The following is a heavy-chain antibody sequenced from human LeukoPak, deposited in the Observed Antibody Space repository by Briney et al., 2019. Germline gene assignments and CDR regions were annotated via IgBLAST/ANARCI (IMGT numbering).Heavy chain of an antibody. CDR1: GGAISSYY. CDR3: ARAVGGIAAGDSYTWFDA. V-gene: IGHV4-59*01. D-gene: IGHD6-13*01. J-gene: IGHJ5*02. CDR2: IYYSGST. Sequence: SETLSLTCTVSGGAISSYYWSWIRQPPGKGLEWIGYIYYSGSTNYNPSLKSRVTISVDTSKNQFSLKLSSVTAADTAVYYCARAVGGIAAGDSYTWFDAWGQGPLVTVSS.